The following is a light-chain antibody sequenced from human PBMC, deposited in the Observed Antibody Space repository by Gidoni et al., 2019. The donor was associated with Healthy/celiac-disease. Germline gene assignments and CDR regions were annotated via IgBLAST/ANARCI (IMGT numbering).Light chain of an antibody. J-gene: IGLJ2*01. CDR3: SSYTSSSTLEVV. Sequence: QSALTQPASVSRSPGQSITISCTGTSSDVGGYNYVSWYQQHPGTAPKLMIYEVSNRPSGVPDRFSGSKSGNTASLTISGLQAEDEADYYCSSYTSSSTLEVVFGGGTKLTVL. CDR2: EVS. CDR1: SSDVGGYNY. V-gene: IGLV2-14*01.